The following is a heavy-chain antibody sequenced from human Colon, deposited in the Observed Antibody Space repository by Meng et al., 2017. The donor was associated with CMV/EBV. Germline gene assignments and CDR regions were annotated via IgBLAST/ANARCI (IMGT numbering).Heavy chain of an antibody. CDR1: GYTFTSYG. CDR3: ARGRPNWSGVLDY. J-gene: IGHJ4*02. D-gene: IGHD1-1*01. V-gene: IGHV1-18*01. Sequence: QVRLVQSGAEVKEPWASVLFSCRSSGYTFTSYGINWVRQAPGQGLEWMGWISGSTGYTNRAQKFQGRVTMTTDTSTSTAYLALTSLTSNDTAVYYCARGRPNWSGVLDYWGQGTLVTVSS. CDR2: ISGSTGYT.